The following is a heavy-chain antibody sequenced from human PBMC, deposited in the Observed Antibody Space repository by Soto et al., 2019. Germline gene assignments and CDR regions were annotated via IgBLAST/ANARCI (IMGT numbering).Heavy chain of an antibody. Sequence: EVQLLESGGGLVQPGGSLRLSCEASGFTFSSYALNWVRQAPGKGLEWVSVISGRGGSTYYADSVKGRFTISRDNSKNTLYRQMNGLGAEDTAVYYCANRTTGWYFDLWGRGTMVTVSS. CDR3: ANRTTGWYFDL. J-gene: IGHJ2*01. V-gene: IGHV3-23*01. CDR1: GFTFSSYA. CDR2: ISGRGGST.